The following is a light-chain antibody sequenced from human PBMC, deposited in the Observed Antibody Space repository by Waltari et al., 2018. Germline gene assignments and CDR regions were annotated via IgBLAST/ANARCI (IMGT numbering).Light chain of an antibody. V-gene: IGKV1-9*01. CDR3: QQFNASPRT. J-gene: IGKJ1*01. Sequence: IQLTQSPSSLSAYVGDRVTIPCRASQGVNVYLAWYQQKPGKAPKLLIYAASTLQSGVSSRFSGSGSGTDFTLTINSLQPEDIATYYCQQFNASPRTFGQGTNVEIK. CDR1: QGVNVY. CDR2: AAS.